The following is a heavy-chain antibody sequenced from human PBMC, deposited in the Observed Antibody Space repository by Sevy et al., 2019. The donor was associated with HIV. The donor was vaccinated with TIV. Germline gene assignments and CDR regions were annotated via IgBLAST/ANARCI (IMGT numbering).Heavy chain of an antibody. J-gene: IGHJ4*02. Sequence: GESLKISCKASGFIFSRYGVHWVRQAPGKGLEWVASIFNDGKTKYYGDSVKGRFTISRDDSKNTLYLQMDRLRAEDTAVYYCARESGSDWYLDYWGQGTLVTVSS. CDR1: GFIFSRYG. CDR3: ARESGSDWYLDY. D-gene: IGHD2-21*02. V-gene: IGHV3-33*01. CDR2: IFNDGKTK.